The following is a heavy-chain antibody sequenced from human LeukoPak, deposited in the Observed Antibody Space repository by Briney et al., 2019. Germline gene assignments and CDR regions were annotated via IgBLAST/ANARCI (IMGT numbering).Heavy chain of an antibody. CDR2: ISAYNGNT. D-gene: IGHD6-6*01. CDR1: GYTFTSYG. J-gene: IGHJ4*02. Sequence: GASVKVSFKASGYTFTSYGISWVRQAPGQGLEWMGWISAYNGNTNYAQKLQGRVTMTTDTSTSTAYMELRSLRSDDTAVYYCARSSLYSSSSSFDYWGQGTLVTVSS. CDR3: ARSSLYSSSSSFDY. V-gene: IGHV1-18*01.